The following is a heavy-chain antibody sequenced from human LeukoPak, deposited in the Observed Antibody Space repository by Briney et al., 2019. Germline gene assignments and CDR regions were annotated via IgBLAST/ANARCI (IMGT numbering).Heavy chain of an antibody. Sequence: GGSLRLSCAASGFTFSDYAMNWVRQAPGKGLEWVSSISSGGSYISYADLVKGRFTVSRDNAKDSLFLQMRSLRDEETAVYYCARGPALYCTSSSCLDGVDWGQGTLVSVSS. CDR1: GFTFSDYA. CDR3: ARGPALYCTSSSCLDGVD. CDR2: ISSGGSYI. V-gene: IGHV3-21*01. D-gene: IGHD2-2*01. J-gene: IGHJ4*02.